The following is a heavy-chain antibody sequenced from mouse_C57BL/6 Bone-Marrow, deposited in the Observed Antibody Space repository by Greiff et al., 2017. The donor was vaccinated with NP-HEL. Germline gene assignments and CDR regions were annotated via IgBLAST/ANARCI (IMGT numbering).Heavy chain of an antibody. CDR2: IDPSDSYT. J-gene: IGHJ3*01. Sequence: QVQLQQPGAELVRPGTSVKLSCKASGYTFTSYWMHWVKQRPGQGLEWIGVIDPSDSYTNYNQKFKGKATLTVDTSSSTTYMQLSGLTSDDSAVYYCARGGYLWFAYWGQGTLVTVSA. V-gene: IGHV1-59*01. D-gene: IGHD2-2*01. CDR1: GYTFTSYW. CDR3: ARGGYLWFAY.